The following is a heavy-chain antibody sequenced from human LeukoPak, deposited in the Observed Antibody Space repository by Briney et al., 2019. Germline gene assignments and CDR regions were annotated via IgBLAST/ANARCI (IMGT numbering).Heavy chain of an antibody. CDR3: VRDGYSYGRKDAFNI. D-gene: IGHD5-18*01. V-gene: IGHV1-24*01. Sequence: ASVKVSCKVSGYTLTELSMHWVRQAPGKGLEWMGGFDPEDGETIYAQKLQGRVTITRDTPASTAYMELSSLSPEDTAVYYCVRDGYSYGRKDAFNIWGQGTVVTVSS. CDR2: FDPEDGET. J-gene: IGHJ3*02. CDR1: GYTLTELS.